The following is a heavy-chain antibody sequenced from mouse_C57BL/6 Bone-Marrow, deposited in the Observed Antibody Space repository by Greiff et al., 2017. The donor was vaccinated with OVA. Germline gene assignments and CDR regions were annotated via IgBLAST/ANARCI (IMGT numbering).Heavy chain of an antibody. Sequence: EVQVVESGEGLVKPGGYLKLSCAASGFTFSSYAMSWVRQTPEKRLEWVAYISSGGDYIYYADTVKGRFTISRDNARNTLYLQMSSLKSEDTAMYYCTRDGGPFYAMDYWGQGTSVTVSS. CDR2: ISSGGDYI. J-gene: IGHJ4*01. D-gene: IGHD2-3*01. V-gene: IGHV5-9-1*02. CDR1: GFTFSSYA. CDR3: TRDGGPFYAMDY.